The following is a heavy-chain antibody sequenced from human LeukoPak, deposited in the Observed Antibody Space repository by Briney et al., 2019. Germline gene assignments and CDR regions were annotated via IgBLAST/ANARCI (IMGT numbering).Heavy chain of an antibody. CDR3: ARDGLPYSSWYYYYYYGMDV. Sequence: ASVKVSCKASGYTFTGYYMHWVRQAPGQGLEWMGWINPNSGGTNYAQKFQGRVTMTRDTSISTAYMELSRLRSDDTAVYYCARDGLPYSSWYYYYYYGMDVWGQGTTVTVSS. D-gene: IGHD6-13*01. CDR1: GYTFTGYY. V-gene: IGHV1-2*02. J-gene: IGHJ6*02. CDR2: INPNSGGT.